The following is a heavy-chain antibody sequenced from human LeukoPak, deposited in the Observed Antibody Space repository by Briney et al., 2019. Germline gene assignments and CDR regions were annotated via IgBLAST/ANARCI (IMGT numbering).Heavy chain of an antibody. CDR3: VKRYGDYVGAYTD. CDR2: IGGSGART. V-gene: IGHV3-23*01. J-gene: IGHJ4*02. D-gene: IGHD4-17*01. Sequence: GGSLRLSCAASGFTFRSCSMIWVRQAPGKGLQWFSAIGGSGARTDYADSVKGRFTISRDNSKNTLYLQMGSLRAEDMAVYYCVKRYGDYVGAYTDWGQGTLVTVSS. CDR1: GFTFRSCS.